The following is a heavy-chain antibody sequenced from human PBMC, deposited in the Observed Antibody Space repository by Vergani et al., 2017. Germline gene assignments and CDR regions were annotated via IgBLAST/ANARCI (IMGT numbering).Heavy chain of an antibody. CDR3: AKDISGLPEYYYYVNGMYV. J-gene: IGHJ6*02. CDR2: ISWDGGST. CDR1: GFTFDDYT. D-gene: IGHD6-19*01. Sequence: EVQLVASGGAVVQPGGSLRPSCAASGFTFDDYTMHWVRQAPGKGLEWVSLISWDGGSTYYADAVKGRFTISRDNSKNSLYLQMNSLRTEDTALYYCAKDISGLPEYYYYVNGMYVWGQXP. V-gene: IGHV3-43*01.